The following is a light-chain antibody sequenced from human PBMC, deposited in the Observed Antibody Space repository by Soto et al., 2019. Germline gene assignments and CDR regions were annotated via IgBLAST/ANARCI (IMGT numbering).Light chain of an antibody. J-gene: IGKJ1*01. CDR3: QQYGSSRT. V-gene: IGKV3-20*01. Sequence: ENVWTQSPGTLSLSPGERATLSCRASQSVSSSYLAWYQQKPGQAPRLLIYGASSRATGIPDRFSGSGSGTDFTLTISRLEPEDFAVYYCQQYGSSRTFGQGTKVEIK. CDR2: GAS. CDR1: QSVSSSY.